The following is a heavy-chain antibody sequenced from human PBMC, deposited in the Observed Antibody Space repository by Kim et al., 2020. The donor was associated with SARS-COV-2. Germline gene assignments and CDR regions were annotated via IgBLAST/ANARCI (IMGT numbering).Heavy chain of an antibody. V-gene: IGHV1-69*13. D-gene: IGHD3-22*01. J-gene: IGHJ4*02. CDR1: GGTFGTYP. CDR2: IIPFFDTT. Sequence: SVKVSCKASGGTFGTYPISWVRQAPGQGLEWMGGIIPFFDTTNYAPKFQGRVTMTADDSTSPTYMELSSLKSGDTAGYFCASRFFDSSGNYHDYWGLGT. CDR3: ASRFFDSSGNYHDY.